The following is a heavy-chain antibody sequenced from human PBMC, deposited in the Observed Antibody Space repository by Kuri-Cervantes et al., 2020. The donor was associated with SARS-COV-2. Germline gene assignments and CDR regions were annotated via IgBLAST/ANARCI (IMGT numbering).Heavy chain of an antibody. J-gene: IGHJ4*02. V-gene: IGHV4-59*12. D-gene: IGHD3-10*01. CDR1: GGSISSYY. CDR2: IYYSGST. CDR3: ARGSGGSGTIY. Sequence: SETLSLTCTVSGGSISSYYWSWIRQPPGKGLEWIWYIYYSGSTNYNPSLKSRVTISVDKSKNQFSLKLSSVTAADTAVYYCARGSGGSGTIYWGQGTLVTVSS.